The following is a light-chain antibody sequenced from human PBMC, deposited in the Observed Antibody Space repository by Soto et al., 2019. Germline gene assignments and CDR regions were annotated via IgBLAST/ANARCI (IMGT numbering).Light chain of an antibody. Sequence: AIQMTQSPSSLSASVGDRVTITCRASQDIKNELGWYQQKPGKAPNVLIYAASTLPSGVPSRFSGAGSGTDFTLTISSLQPEDFATYYCLQDHNYPRTFGQGTRVEIK. CDR1: QDIKNE. V-gene: IGKV1-6*01. CDR3: LQDHNYPRT. J-gene: IGKJ1*01. CDR2: AAS.